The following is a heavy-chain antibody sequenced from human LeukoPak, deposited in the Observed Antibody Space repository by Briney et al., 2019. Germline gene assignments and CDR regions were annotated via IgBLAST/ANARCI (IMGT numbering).Heavy chain of an antibody. CDR1: GFTFSSYS. D-gene: IGHD3-10*01. Sequence: KPGGSLRLSCAASGFTFSSYSMNWVRQAPGKGLEWVSSISSSSSYIYYADSVKGRFTISRDNAKNSLYLQMNSLRAEDTAVYYCARDIVSGSYYNYYYYGMDVWGQGTTVTVSS. CDR3: ARDIVSGSYYNYYYYGMDV. CDR2: ISSSSSYI. J-gene: IGHJ6*02. V-gene: IGHV3-21*01.